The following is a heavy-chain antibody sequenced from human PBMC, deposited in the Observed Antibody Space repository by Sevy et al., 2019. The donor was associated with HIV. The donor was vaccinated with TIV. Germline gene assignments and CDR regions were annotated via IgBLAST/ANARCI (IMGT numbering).Heavy chain of an antibody. D-gene: IGHD3-10*01. CDR1: EFTFSSYA. Sequence: GGSLRLSCAASEFTFSSYAMHWVRQAPGKGLEWVSIIKVSGDQTRYVDSVKGRFTISRDNSKNMLYLQMNNLRAEDTAIYYCVKAFKSFDGGEAFDVWGQGTMVTVSS. CDR3: VKAFKSFDGGEAFDV. V-gene: IGHV3-23*01. J-gene: IGHJ3*01. CDR2: IKVSGDQT.